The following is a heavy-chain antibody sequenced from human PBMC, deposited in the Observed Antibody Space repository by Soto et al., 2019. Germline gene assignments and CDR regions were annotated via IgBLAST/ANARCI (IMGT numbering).Heavy chain of an antibody. J-gene: IGHJ5*02. CDR1: GYTFTSYG. Sequence: ASVKVSCKASGYTFTSYGISWVRQAPGQGLEWMGWISAYNGNTNYAQKLQGRVTMTTDTSTSTAYMELRSLRSDDTAVYYCARDRQQWLEQQPNWFDPWGQGTLVTVSS. CDR2: ISAYNGNT. CDR3: ARDRQQWLEQQPNWFDP. D-gene: IGHD6-19*01. V-gene: IGHV1-18*01.